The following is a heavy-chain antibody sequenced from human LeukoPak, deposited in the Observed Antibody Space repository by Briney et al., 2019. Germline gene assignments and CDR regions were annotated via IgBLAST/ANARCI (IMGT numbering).Heavy chain of an antibody. J-gene: IGHJ2*01. Sequence: GASVKVSCKASGGTFSSYAISWVRQAPGQGLEWMGGIIPIFGTANYAQKFQGRVTITADESTSTAYMELSSLRSEDTAVYYCARPRRGYSYGTDWYFDLWGRGTLVTVSS. D-gene: IGHD5-18*01. CDR2: IIPIFGTA. CDR3: ARPRRGYSYGTDWYFDL. V-gene: IGHV1-69*13. CDR1: GGTFSSYA.